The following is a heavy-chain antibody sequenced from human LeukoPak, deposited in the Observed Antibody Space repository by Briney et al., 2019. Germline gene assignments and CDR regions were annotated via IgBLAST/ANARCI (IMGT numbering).Heavy chain of an antibody. V-gene: IGHV1-3*04. D-gene: IGHD2-15*01. CDR3: ARDHVVGLAPFDP. CDR1: GYTFTDYA. J-gene: IGHJ5*02. Sequence: ASVKVSCKASGYTFTDYAMHWVRQAPGERLEWMGWINTGKGNTKYSQKFQGRVTITMDSSASTAYMELSSLRSEDTAVYYCARDHVVGLAPFDPWGQGTLVTVSS. CDR2: INTGKGNT.